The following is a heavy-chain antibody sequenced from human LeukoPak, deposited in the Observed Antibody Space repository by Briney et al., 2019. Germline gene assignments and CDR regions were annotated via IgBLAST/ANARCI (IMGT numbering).Heavy chain of an antibody. CDR3: ARGAQYPYATSY. CDR2: INPNSGGT. V-gene: IGHV1-2*02. Sequence: ASVTVSCTASGYTFTVYYMHWVRQAPGQGLEWMGWINPNSGGTNYAQKFQGRVTMTRDTFISTAYMELSSLKSDDTAVYYCARGAQYPYATSYWGQGTLVTVSS. J-gene: IGHJ4*02. D-gene: IGHD2-2*01. CDR1: GYTFTVYY.